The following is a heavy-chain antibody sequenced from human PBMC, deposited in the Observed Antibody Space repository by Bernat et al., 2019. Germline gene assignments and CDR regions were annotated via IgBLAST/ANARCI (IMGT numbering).Heavy chain of an antibody. CDR3: ARDTRDNCSGGSCYVHAFDI. CDR1: GYTFTSYG. J-gene: IGHJ3*02. CDR2: ISAYNGNT. V-gene: IGHV1-18*01. D-gene: IGHD2-15*01. Sequence: QVQLVQSGAEVKKPGASVKVSCKASGYTFTSYGISWVRQALGQGLEWMGWISAYNGNTNYAQKLQGRVTMTTDTSTSTAYMELRSLRSDDTAVYYCARDTRDNCSGGSCYVHAFDIWGQGTMVTVSS.